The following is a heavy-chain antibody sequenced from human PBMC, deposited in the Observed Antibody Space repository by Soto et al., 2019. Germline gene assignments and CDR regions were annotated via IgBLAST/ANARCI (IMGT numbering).Heavy chain of an antibody. CDR3: ARLYYYDSSGYYYSSWFDP. CDR1: GGSISSYY. J-gene: IGHJ5*02. CDR2: IYYSGST. Sequence: PSETLSLTCTVSGGSISSYYWSWIRQPPGKGLEWIGYIYYSGSTNYNPSLKSRVTISVDTSKNQFSLKLSSVTAADTAVYYCARLYYYDSSGYYYSSWFDPWGQGTLVTVS. V-gene: IGHV4-59*01. D-gene: IGHD3-22*01.